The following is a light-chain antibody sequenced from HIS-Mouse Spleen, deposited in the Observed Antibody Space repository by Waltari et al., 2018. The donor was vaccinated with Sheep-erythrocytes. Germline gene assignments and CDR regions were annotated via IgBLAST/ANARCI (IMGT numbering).Light chain of an antibody. CDR3: QQYNSYSPLT. J-gene: IGKJ4*01. CDR1: QSISSW. Sequence: DIQMTQSPSTLSPAVGDRVTITCRASQSISSWLAWYQQKPGKAPKLLIYKAASLESGVPSRFSGSGSGTELTLTIISLQPDDFATYYCQQYNSYSPLTFGGGTKVEIK. CDR2: KAA. V-gene: IGKV1-5*03.